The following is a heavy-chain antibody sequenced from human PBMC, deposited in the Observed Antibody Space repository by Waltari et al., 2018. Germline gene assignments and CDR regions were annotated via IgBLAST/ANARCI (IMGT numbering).Heavy chain of an antibody. CDR1: GFIVSGDY. V-gene: IGHV3-53*02. Sequence: EVALVESGGSVVQPGGSLRLSCAASGFIVSGDYMSWVRQAPGKGLEWVSAVFPPGDTRYADAVKGRFIISRDESKNTLLLDMTSLIVEDTATYYCARDPKLSFEIRGVHFDVWGKGTTVTVSS. J-gene: IGHJ6*04. D-gene: IGHD3-10*01. CDR3: ARDPKLSFEIRGVHFDV. CDR2: VFPPGDT.